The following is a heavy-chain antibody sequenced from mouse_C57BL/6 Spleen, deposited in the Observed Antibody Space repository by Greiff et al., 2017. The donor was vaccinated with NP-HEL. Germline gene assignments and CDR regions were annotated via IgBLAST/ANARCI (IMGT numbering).Heavy chain of an antibody. V-gene: IGHV14-4*01. D-gene: IGHD3-2*02. CDR3: TALDSSGYFWFAY. CDR2: IDPENGDT. Sequence: DVHLVESGAELVRPGASVKLSCTASGFNITDDYMHWVKQRPEQGLEWIGWIDPENGDTEYASKFQGKATITADTSSNTAYLQLSSLTSEDTAVYYCTALDSSGYFWFAYWGQGTLVTVSA. J-gene: IGHJ3*01. CDR1: GFNITDDY.